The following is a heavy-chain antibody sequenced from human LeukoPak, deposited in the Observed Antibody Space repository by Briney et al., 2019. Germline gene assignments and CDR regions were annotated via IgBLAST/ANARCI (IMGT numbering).Heavy chain of an antibody. CDR1: GYTFTSYG. CDR2: ISAYNGNT. Sequence: VSVEVSCKASGYTFTSYGISWVRQAPGQGLEWMGWISAYNGNTNYAHKLQGRVTMTTNTSTSTVYMVLRSLRSDHTAVYYCQLYYDFWSGYYGTDYWGQGTLVTVSS. CDR3: QLYYDFWSGYYGTDY. V-gene: IGHV1-18*01. J-gene: IGHJ4*02. D-gene: IGHD3-3*01.